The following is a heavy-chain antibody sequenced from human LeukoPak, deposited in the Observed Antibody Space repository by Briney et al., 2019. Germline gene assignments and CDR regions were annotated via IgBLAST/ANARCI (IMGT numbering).Heavy chain of an antibody. D-gene: IGHD3-16*01. CDR1: GFTFSSYE. V-gene: IGHV3-48*03. Sequence: HPGGSLRLSCAASGFTFSSYEMTWVRQAPGKGLEWVSYISSSGSTIYYADSVKGRFTISRDNAKNSLYLQMNSLRAEDTAVYYCARDPRVWGSLIDYWGQGTLVTVSS. CDR3: ARDPRVWGSLIDY. CDR2: ISSSGSTI. J-gene: IGHJ4*02.